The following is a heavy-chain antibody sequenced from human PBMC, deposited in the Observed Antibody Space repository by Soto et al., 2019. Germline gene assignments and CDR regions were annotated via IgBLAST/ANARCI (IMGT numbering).Heavy chain of an antibody. CDR3: ARVIVVVPAAPGYSSGWPPDY. CDR2: ISYDGSNK. Sequence: GGSLRLSCAASGFTFSSYAMHWVRQAPGKGLEWVAVISYDGSNKYYADSVKGRFTISRDNSKNTLYLQMNSLRAEDPAVYYCARVIVVVPAAPGYSSGWPPDYWGQGTLVTVSS. CDR1: GFTFSSYA. D-gene: IGHD2-2*01. J-gene: IGHJ4*02. V-gene: IGHV3-30-3*01.